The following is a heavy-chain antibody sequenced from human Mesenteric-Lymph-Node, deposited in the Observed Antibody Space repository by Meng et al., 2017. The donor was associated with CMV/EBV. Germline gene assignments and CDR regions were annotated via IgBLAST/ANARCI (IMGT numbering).Heavy chain of an antibody. V-gene: IGHV2-5*02. Sequence: LSTAGVGVGWIRQPPGNALDCLALIYWDDDKRSSPSLKRRLTITRDTSKNQVVLTMTNMDPVDTATYYCTHRPHYYYSGSPDYNWFDPWGQGTLVTVSS. CDR2: IYWDDDK. CDR3: THRPHYYYSGSPDYNWFDP. D-gene: IGHD3-10*01. J-gene: IGHJ5*02. CDR1: LSTAGVG.